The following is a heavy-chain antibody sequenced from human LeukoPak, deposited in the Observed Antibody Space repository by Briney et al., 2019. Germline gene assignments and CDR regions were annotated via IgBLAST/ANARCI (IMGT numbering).Heavy chain of an antibody. CDR3: ARDKFSGSLRD. D-gene: IGHD1-26*01. CDR1: GGSISSSSYY. V-gene: IGHV4-39*07. CDR2: IYYSGST. J-gene: IGHJ4*02. Sequence: SETLSLTCTVSGGSISSSSYYWGWIRQPPGKGLEWIGSIYYSGSTYYNPSLKSRVTISVDTSKNQFSLKLSSVTAADTAVYYCARDKFSGSLRDWGQGTLVTVSS.